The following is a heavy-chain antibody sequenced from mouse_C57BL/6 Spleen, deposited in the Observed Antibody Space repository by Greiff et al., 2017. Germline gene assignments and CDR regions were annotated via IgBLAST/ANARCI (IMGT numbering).Heavy chain of an antibody. Sequence: QVQLQQSGAELVRPGTSVKLSCKASGYTFTSYWMHWVKQRPGQGLEWIGVIDPSDSYTNYNQKFKGKATLTVDTSSSTAYMQLSSLTSEDSAVYYCARNYGSSYEDAMDYWGQGTSVTVSS. CDR2: IDPSDSYT. CDR1: GYTFTSYW. J-gene: IGHJ4*01. CDR3: ARNYGSSYEDAMDY. D-gene: IGHD1-1*01. V-gene: IGHV1-59*01.